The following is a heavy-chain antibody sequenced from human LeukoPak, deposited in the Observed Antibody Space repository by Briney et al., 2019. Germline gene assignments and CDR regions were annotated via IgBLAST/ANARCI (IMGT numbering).Heavy chain of an antibody. V-gene: IGHV1-69*05. CDR3: ARDGGYYYDSSGYYAYYFDY. CDR2: IIPIFGTA. Sequence: TSVKVSCKASGGTFSSYAISWVRQAPGQGLEWMGRIIPIFGTANYAQKFQGRVTITTDESTSTAYMELSSLRSEDTAVYYCARDGGYYYDSSGYYAYYFDYWGQGTLVTVSS. CDR1: GGTFSSYA. J-gene: IGHJ4*02. D-gene: IGHD3-22*01.